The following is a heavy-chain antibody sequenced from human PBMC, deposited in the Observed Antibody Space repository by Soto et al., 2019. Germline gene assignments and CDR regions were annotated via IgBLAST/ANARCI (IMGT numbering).Heavy chain of an antibody. CDR3: VKGMQLWRLDS. D-gene: IGHD2-21*01. J-gene: IGHJ4*02. Sequence: EVQLVESGGGLVQPGESLRLSCAASGLTFRSYWMHWVRQAPGKGLVWVSRINTDGSVAMYVDSVKGRFTISRDNAKNTLYRHMSSLRAEDTAVYYCVKGMQLWRLDSWGQGTRVTVSS. CDR1: GLTFRSYW. CDR2: INTDGSVA. V-gene: IGHV3-74*03.